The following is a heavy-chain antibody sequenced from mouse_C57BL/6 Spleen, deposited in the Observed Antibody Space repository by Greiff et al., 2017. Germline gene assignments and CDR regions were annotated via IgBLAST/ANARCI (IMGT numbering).Heavy chain of an antibody. J-gene: IGHJ2*01. CDR3: ARSGGGYFDY. CDR1: GYAFTNYL. D-gene: IGHD1-1*02. Sequence: QVQLKQSGAELVRPGTSVKVSCKASGYAFTNYLIEWVKQRPGQGLEWIGVINPGSGGTNYNEKFKGKATLTADKSSSTAYMQLSSLTSEDSAVYFCARSGGGYFDYWGQGTTLTVSS. V-gene: IGHV1-54*01. CDR2: INPGSGGT.